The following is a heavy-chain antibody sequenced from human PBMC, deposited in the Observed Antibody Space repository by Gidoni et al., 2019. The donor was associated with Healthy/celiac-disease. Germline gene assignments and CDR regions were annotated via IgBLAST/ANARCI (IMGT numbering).Heavy chain of an antibody. Sequence: QVQLQESGPGLVKPSETLSLTCTVSGYSISSGYSWGWIRQPPGKGLEWIGSIYHSGSTYYNPSLKSRVTISVDTSKNQFSLKLSSVTAADTAVYYCASWYSSSWYSWFDPWGQGTLVTVSS. CDR2: IYHSGST. J-gene: IGHJ5*02. V-gene: IGHV4-38-2*02. CDR3: ASWYSSSWYSWFDP. D-gene: IGHD6-13*01. CDR1: GYSISSGYS.